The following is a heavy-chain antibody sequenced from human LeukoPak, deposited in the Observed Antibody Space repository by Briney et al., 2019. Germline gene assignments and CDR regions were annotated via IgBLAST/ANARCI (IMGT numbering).Heavy chain of an antibody. CDR1: GYTFSDYY. CDR3: ARRYTSVALPDFQH. D-gene: IGHD2-2*02. V-gene: IGHV1-2*02. CDR2: INPDDGDT. Sequence: GASVKVSCTTSGYTFSDYYRHWVRQAPGHGLEYVGWINPDDGDTNYAQKFQGRVSMTTVTSINTAYMELSWLTTDDMAIYYCARRYTSVALPDFQHWGQGTLVTVSS. J-gene: IGHJ1*01.